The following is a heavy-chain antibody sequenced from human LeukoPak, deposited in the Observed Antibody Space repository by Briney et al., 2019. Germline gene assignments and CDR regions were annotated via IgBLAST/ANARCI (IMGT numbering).Heavy chain of an antibody. CDR1: GGSFSGYY. D-gene: IGHD6-13*01. CDR2: INHSGST. V-gene: IGHV4-34*01. J-gene: IGHJ6*03. CDR3: ARLRRIAAAGKGGYYMDV. Sequence: KSSETLSLTCAVYGGSFSGYYWSWIRQPPGKGLEWIGEINHSGSTNYNPSLKSRVTISVDTSKNQFSLKLSFVTAADTAVYYCARLRRIAAAGKGGYYMDVWGKGTTVTISS.